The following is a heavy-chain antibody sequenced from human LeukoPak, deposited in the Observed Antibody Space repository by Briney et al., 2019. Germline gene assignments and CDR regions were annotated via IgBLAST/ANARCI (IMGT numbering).Heavy chain of an antibody. CDR2: IIPILGIA. V-gene: IGHV1-69*04. CDR3: ARDRDSSGFDAFDI. CDR1: GYTFTSYY. D-gene: IGHD3-22*01. Sequence: ASVKVSCKASGYTFTSYYMYWVRQAPGQGLEWMGRIIPILGIANYAQKFQGRVTITADKSTSTAYMELSSLRSEDTAVYYCARDRDSSGFDAFDIWGQGTMVTVSS. J-gene: IGHJ3*02.